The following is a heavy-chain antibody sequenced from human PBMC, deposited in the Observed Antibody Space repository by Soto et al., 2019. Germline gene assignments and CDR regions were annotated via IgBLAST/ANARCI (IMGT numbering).Heavy chain of an antibody. Sequence: SSLKVSCKASGGTFSSYAISWVRQAPGQRLEWMGGIIPIFGTANYAQKFQGRVTITADESTSTAYMELSSLRSEDTAVYYCARSTTVTTPRYYYYYDMDVWGQGTTVTVSS. CDR3: ARSTTVTTPRYYYYYDMDV. D-gene: IGHD4-17*01. CDR1: GGTFSSYA. J-gene: IGHJ6*02. CDR2: IIPIFGTA. V-gene: IGHV1-69*13.